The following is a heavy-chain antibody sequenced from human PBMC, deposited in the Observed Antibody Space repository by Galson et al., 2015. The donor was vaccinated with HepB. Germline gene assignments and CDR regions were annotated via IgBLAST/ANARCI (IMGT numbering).Heavy chain of an antibody. CDR3: ARADGLLVAGTTDY. CDR2: FSGTGGGT. Sequence: SLRLSCAASGFTFSRCAMAWVRQAPGKGLEWVSVFSGTGGGTGYADAVKGRFTISRDNSKNTLYLQMNSLRAEDTAVYYCARADGLLVAGTTDYWGQGTLVTVSS. J-gene: IGHJ4*02. V-gene: IGHV3-23*01. CDR1: GFTFSRCA. D-gene: IGHD6-19*01.